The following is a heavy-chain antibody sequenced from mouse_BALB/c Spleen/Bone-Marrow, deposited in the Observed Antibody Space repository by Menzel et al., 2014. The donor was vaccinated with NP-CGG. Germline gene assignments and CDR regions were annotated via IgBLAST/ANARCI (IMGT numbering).Heavy chain of an antibody. CDR2: IDPPNGNT. J-gene: IGHJ4*01. Sequence: EFQLQQSGAELVKPGASVKLSCTASGFNIKDTYMHWVQQRPEQGLEWIGRIDPPNGNTKYDPKFQGKANITADTSSNTAYLQLSSLTSEDTAVYYCARYGNYLRYYGMDYWGQGTPVTVSS. CDR1: GFNIKDTY. D-gene: IGHD2-1*01. V-gene: IGHV14-3*02. CDR3: ARYGNYLRYYGMDY.